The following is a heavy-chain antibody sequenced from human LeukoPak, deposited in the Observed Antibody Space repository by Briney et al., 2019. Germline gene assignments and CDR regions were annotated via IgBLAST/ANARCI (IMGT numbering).Heavy chain of an antibody. Sequence: PSETLSLSCTVSGGSISSYYWSWIRQPAGKGLEWIGRIYTSGSTGYNPSLKSRVTMSVDTSKNQFSLKLSSVTAADTAVYYCARVDLRAAYFDYWGQGTLVTVSS. J-gene: IGHJ4*02. V-gene: IGHV4-4*07. D-gene: IGHD2-15*01. CDR1: GGSISSYY. CDR2: IYTSGST. CDR3: ARVDLRAAYFDY.